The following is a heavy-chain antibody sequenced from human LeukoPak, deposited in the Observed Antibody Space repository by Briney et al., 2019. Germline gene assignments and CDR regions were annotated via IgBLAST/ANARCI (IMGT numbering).Heavy chain of an antibody. J-gene: IGHJ4*02. V-gene: IGHV3-73*01. Sequence: GGSLRLSCAASGFTVSGSAMHWVRQASGKGLEWLGRVRSKGYNYATAYGASVKDRFIISRDDSKSTAYLQMSSLKSEDAAVYYCATLGETSGWYPDHWGQGTLVTVSS. CDR3: ATLGETSGWYPDH. CDR1: GFTVSGSA. CDR2: VRSKGYNYAT. D-gene: IGHD6-19*01.